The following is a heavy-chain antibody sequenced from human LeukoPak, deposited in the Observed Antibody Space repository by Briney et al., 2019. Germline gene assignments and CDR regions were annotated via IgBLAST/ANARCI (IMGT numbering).Heavy chain of an antibody. CDR1: GGSISNYY. D-gene: IGHD1-1*01. V-gene: IGHV4-59*01. J-gene: IGHJ4*02. Sequence: SETLSLTCTVTGGSISNYYWSWIRQPPGKGLEWIGCIYYSGSTNYNPSLKSRVTISVDTSKNQFSLRLSSVTAADTAVYYCARGNWRYYFNYWGQGTLVTVSS. CDR3: ARGNWRYYFNY. CDR2: IYYSGST.